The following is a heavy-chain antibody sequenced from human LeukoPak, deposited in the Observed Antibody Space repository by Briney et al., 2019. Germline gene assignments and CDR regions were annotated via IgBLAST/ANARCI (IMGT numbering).Heavy chain of an antibody. V-gene: IGHV3-15*01. CDR1: GFTFSNAW. CDR3: TTVGRVAPVVYYYYGMDV. J-gene: IGHJ6*02. D-gene: IGHD2-2*01. Sequence: GGSLRLPCAASGFTFSNAWMSWVRQAPGKELEWVGRIKSKTDGGTTDYAAPVKGRFTISRDDSKNTPYLQMNSLKTEDTAVYYCTTVGRVAPVVYYYYGMDVWGQGTTVTVSS. CDR2: IKSKTDGGTT.